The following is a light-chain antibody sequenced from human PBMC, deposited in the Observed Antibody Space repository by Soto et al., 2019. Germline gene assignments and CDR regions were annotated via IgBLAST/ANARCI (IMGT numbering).Light chain of an antibody. Sequence: EIVLTQSPATLSLSPGERATLSCRASQSVSSYLAWYQQKPGQAPRLLIYGASNRATGIPARFSGSGSGTDFTLTIRSLEPEDFAFYYCQHRSKFGGGTKVEIK. CDR1: QSVSSY. V-gene: IGKV3-11*01. CDR3: QHRSK. CDR2: GAS. J-gene: IGKJ4*02.